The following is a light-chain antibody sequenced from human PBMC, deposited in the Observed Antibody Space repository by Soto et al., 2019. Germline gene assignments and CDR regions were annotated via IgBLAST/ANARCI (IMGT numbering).Light chain of an antibody. V-gene: IGLV3-21*01. Sequence: SYELTQPPSVSVAPGKTASISCGGNDIGSKGVHWYQQKPGQAPVLVIYSDTDLPPVITERFSGSNSANLATLTISRVEAGDEADYYCQVWDSGSGHLVFGGGTKLTVL. J-gene: IGLJ2*01. CDR1: DIGSKG. CDR3: QVWDSGSGHLV. CDR2: SDT.